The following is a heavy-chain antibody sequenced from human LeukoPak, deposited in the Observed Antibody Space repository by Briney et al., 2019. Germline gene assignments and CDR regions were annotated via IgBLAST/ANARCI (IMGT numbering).Heavy chain of an antibody. CDR2: IKPSGGSR. J-gene: IGHJ4*02. V-gene: IGHV1-46*01. CDR3: AREGPYYYDSSGYSFDY. CDR1: GYTFTTYY. D-gene: IGHD3-22*01. Sequence: ASVKVSCKASGYTFTTYYMHWVPHAPLQGLKCMGIIKPSGGSRSYAQKFQGRVTMTRDTSTSTVSMELSSLRSEDTAVYYCAREGPYYYDSSGYSFDYWGEGTLVTVSS.